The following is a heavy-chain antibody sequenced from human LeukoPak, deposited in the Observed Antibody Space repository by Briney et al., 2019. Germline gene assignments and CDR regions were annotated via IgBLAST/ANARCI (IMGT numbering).Heavy chain of an antibody. CDR2: INPNSGGT. J-gene: IGHJ4*02. CDR3: ARASWIQPKFDY. CDR1: GYTFTGYY. V-gene: IGHV1-2*02. D-gene: IGHD5-18*01. Sequence: ASVKVSCKASGYTFTGYYMHWVRQAPGQGLEWMGWINPNSGGTNYAQKFQGRVTMTRDTSISTAYMELSRLRSDDTAVYYCARASWIQPKFDYWGQGTLVTVSS.